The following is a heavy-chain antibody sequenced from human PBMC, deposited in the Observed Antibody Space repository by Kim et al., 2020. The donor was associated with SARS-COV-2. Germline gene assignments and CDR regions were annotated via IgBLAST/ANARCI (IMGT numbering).Heavy chain of an antibody. D-gene: IGHD2-2*01. V-gene: IGHV4-4*02. CDR1: GGSISSSNW. CDR2: IYHSGST. J-gene: IGHJ4*02. CDR3: AGRLGYCSSTSCYGYYFDY. Sequence: SETLSLTCAVSGGSISSSNWWSWVRQPPGKGLEWIGEIYHSGSTNYNPSLKSRVTISVDKSKNQFSLKLSSVTAADTAVYYCAGRLGYCSSTSCYGYYFDYWGQGTLVTVSS.